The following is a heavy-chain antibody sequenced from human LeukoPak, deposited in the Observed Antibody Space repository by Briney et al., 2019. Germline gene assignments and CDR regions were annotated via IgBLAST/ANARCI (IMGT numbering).Heavy chain of an antibody. Sequence: GGSLRLSCAASGFTSSTYGMHWVRQAPGKGLEWVAVISSDGSDKYYADSVKGRFTISRDNSKNTLYLQMNSLRVEDTAVYYCAKEFGTAPALGYWGQGTLVTVSS. CDR3: AKEFGTAPALGY. CDR1: GFTSSTYG. V-gene: IGHV3-30*18. J-gene: IGHJ4*02. CDR2: ISSDGSDK. D-gene: IGHD3/OR15-3a*01.